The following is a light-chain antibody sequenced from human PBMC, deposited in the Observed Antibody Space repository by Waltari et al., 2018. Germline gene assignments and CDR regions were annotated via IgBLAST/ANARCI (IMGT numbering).Light chain of an antibody. J-gene: IGKJ1*01. CDR2: GAS. CDR3: QQGSSFPPT. V-gene: IGKV1-12*01. Sequence: DIQMTQSPSSVSASVGDRVTITCRASQGISSWLAWYQQKPGKGPNLLIFGASNLQSGVPSRFSGSGSETDFTLTISGLQPEDSATYFCQQGSSFPPTFGQGTIVEIK. CDR1: QGISSW.